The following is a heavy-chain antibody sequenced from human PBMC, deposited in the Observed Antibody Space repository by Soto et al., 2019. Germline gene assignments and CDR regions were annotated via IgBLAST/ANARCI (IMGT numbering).Heavy chain of an antibody. Sequence: QVQLVKSGGGVVQPGRSQTLSCEASGFSFSNYGMHWVRRAPGKGLEWVAVIWFDGSHKFYANSVKDRFTISRDNSKNTLYLEMNNLRVEDTAVYYCAQSTVGATAQFDSWGQGTQVTVSS. CDR2: IWFDGSHK. CDR3: AQSTVGATAQFDS. D-gene: IGHD1-26*01. J-gene: IGHJ4*02. V-gene: IGHV3-33*01. CDR1: GFSFSNYG.